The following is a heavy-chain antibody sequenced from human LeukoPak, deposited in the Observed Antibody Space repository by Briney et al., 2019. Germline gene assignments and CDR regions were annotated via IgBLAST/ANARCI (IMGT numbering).Heavy chain of an antibody. D-gene: IGHD6-13*01. V-gene: IGHV1-18*01. CDR2: ISAYNGNT. CDR3: ARGIAAAGTLYYYYYGMDV. Sequence: GASVKVSCKASGYTFTSYGINWVRQAPGQGLEWMGWISAYNGNTNYAQKLQGRVTMTTDTSTSTAYMELRSLRSDDTAVYYCARGIAAAGTLYYYYYGMDVWGQGTTVTVSS. CDR1: GYTFTSYG. J-gene: IGHJ6*02.